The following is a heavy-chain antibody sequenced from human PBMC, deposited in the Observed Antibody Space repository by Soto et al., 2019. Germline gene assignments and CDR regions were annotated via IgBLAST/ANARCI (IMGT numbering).Heavy chain of an antibody. CDR1: GFTFSSHG. V-gene: IGHV3-23*01. CDR3: ARDGQYRTDGFDI. D-gene: IGHD5-12*01. J-gene: IGHJ3*02. Sequence: AQLLESGVGSDEPGGSLRLACAAAGFTFSSHGMSWIRQAPGKGLEWISGLSRGGGSTYYVDSVKGRFTISRDNAKNTLDLIMKSLRVEDTALYYCARDGQYRTDGFDIWGQGTMVTVSS. CDR2: LSRGGGST.